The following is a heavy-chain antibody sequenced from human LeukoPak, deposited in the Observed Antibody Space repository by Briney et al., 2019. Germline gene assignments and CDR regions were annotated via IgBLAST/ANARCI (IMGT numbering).Heavy chain of an antibody. Sequence: SETLSLTCAVYGGPFSGYYWSWIRQPPGKGLEWIGEINHSGSTNYNPSLKSRVTISLDTSKNQFSLKLSSVTAADTAVYYCARLDPRRYYYGMDVWGQGTAVTVSS. CDR1: GGPFSGYY. CDR3: ARLDPRRYYYGMDV. CDR2: INHSGST. D-gene: IGHD3/OR15-3a*01. V-gene: IGHV4-34*01. J-gene: IGHJ6*02.